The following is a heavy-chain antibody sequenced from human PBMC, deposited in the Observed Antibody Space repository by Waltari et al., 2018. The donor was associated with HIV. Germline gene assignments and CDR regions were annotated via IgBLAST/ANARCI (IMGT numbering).Heavy chain of an antibody. CDR3: AREFYYDSTGYNSGFDY. J-gene: IGHJ4*02. Sequence: QVHLVESGGGVVQPGRSLILSGAAPGFSFRPFVMPWVRQAPGKGIEGVADISYDGSDKYHADSVKGRFTISKDNSRNTLYLQMNSLRPEDTAVYFCAREFYYDSTGYNSGFDYWGQGTLVTVSS. CDR2: ISYDGSDK. CDR1: GFSFRPFV. D-gene: IGHD3-22*01. V-gene: IGHV3-30*01.